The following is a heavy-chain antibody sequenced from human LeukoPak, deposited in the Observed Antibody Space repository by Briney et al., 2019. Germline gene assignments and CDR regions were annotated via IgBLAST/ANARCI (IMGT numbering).Heavy chain of an antibody. CDR2: INHSGST. Sequence: SETLSLTCAVYGGSFSGYYWSWIRQPPGKGLEWIGEINHSGSTNYNPSLKSRVTISVDTSKNQFSLKLSSVTAADTAVYYCARAPRKPTVTNYGYYGMDVWGQGTTVTVSS. D-gene: IGHD4-17*01. V-gene: IGHV4-34*01. J-gene: IGHJ6*02. CDR3: ARAPRKPTVTNYGYYGMDV. CDR1: GGSFSGYY.